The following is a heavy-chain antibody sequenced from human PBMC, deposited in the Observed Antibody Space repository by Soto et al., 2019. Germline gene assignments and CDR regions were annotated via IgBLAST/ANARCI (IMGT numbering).Heavy chain of an antibody. CDR3: ARDLGEASAI. Sequence: PGGSLRLCCAASGFPFRSSSLNWVRQAPGKGLEWVSSISSSSSYIYYADSVKGRFTISRDNAKNSLYLQMNSLRADDTAVYYCARDLGEASAIWGQGTLVTVSS. V-gene: IGHV3-21*01. CDR1: GFPFRSSS. CDR2: ISSSSSYI. D-gene: IGHD3-10*01. J-gene: IGHJ4*02.